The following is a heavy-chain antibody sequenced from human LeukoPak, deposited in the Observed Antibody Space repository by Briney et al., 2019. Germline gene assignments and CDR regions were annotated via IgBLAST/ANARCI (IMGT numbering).Heavy chain of an antibody. Sequence: SGTLSLTCTVSGGSISSYYWSWFRQVPGKGLEWIGYIYYSGSTNHNPSLKSRVTISVDTSKNQFSLKVNSVTAADTAVYYCARGLAGYSGGDDAFDIWGQGTMVTVPS. D-gene: IGHD6-19*01. CDR3: ARGLAGYSGGDDAFDI. CDR2: IYYSGST. J-gene: IGHJ3*02. V-gene: IGHV4-59*01. CDR1: GGSISSYY.